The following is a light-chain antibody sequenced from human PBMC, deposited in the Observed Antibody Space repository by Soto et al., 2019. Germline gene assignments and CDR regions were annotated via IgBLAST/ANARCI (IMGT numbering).Light chain of an antibody. J-gene: IGKJ1*01. CDR1: QSVRSN. V-gene: IGKV3-15*01. CDR3: QQYNTWPPT. CDR2: GAS. Sequence: ETVMTQSPATLSASPGERATLSCRASQSVRSNLAWYQQKPGQAPRLLIYGASTRATGIPARFSGSGSGTEFTLSIGSLQSEDFAIYYCQQYNTWPPTFGQGTKVDIK.